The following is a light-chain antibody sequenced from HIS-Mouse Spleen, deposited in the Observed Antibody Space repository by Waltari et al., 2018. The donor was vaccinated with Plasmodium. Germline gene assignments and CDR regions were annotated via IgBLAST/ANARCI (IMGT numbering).Light chain of an antibody. J-gene: IGKJ4*01. V-gene: IGKV1-9*01. CDR1: RGISSY. CDR2: AAS. CDR3: QQLNSYPLT. Sequence: DIQLTKSPSFLSSSVGDRVTIPCRDSRGISSYLAWYQQKPGKAPKLLIYAASTMQSGVPSRFSGSGSGTEFTLTISSLQPEDFATYYCQQLNSYPLTFGGGTKVEIK.